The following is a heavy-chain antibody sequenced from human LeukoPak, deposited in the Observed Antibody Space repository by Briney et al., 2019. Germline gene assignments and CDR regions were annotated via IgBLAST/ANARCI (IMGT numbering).Heavy chain of an antibody. D-gene: IGHD3-22*01. CDR2: IIPIFGTA. CDR1: GGTFSSYA. CDR3: AREAIYYDSSGYYSPLNLFDP. J-gene: IGHJ5*02. V-gene: IGHV1-69*05. Sequence: VASVKVSCKASGGTFSSYAISWVRQAPGQGLEWMGRIIPIFGTANYAQKFQGRVTITTDESTSTAYMELSSLRSEDTAVYYCAREAIYYDSSGYYSPLNLFDPWGQGTLVTVSS.